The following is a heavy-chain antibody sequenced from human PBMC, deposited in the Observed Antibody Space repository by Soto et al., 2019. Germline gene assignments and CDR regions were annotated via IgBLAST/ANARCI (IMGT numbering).Heavy chain of an antibody. J-gene: IGHJ3*01. CDR3: ARGNALDV. V-gene: IGHV6-1*01. CDR1: GDSVSSDITS. Sequence: SQTLSLTRAISGDSVSSDITSWNWIRQSPSRGLEWLGRTYYRSKWFHDYAASVKSRITINPDTSKNQFSLELNSMTPEDTAVYYCARGNALDVWGQGTVVTVSS. D-gene: IGHD3-10*01. CDR2: TYYRSKWFH.